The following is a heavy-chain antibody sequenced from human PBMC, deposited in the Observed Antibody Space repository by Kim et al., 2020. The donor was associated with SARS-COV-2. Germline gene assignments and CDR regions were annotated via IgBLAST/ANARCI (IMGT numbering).Heavy chain of an antibody. D-gene: IGHD3-16*02. Sequence: SQTLSLTCAISGDSVSSNSAAWNWIRQSPSRGLEWLGRTYYRSKWYNDYAVSVKSRITINPDTSKNQFSLQLNSVTPEDTAVYYCARGGGVYDYVWGSYRSGRMAGAFDIWGQGTMVTVSS. CDR1: GDSVSSNSAA. V-gene: IGHV6-1*01. J-gene: IGHJ3*02. CDR2: TYYRSKWYN. CDR3: ARGGGVYDYVWGSYRSGRMAGAFDI.